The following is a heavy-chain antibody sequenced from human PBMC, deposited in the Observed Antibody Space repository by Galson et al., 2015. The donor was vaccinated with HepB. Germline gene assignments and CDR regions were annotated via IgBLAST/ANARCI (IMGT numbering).Heavy chain of an antibody. CDR3: ARLGQQLLFDY. J-gene: IGHJ4*02. Sequence: SLRLSCAASGFTFSSYAMHWVRQAPGKGLEWVAVISYDGSNKYYADSVKGRFTISRDNSKNTLYLQMNSLRAEDTAVYYCARLGQQLLFDYWGQGTLVTVSS. CDR2: ISYDGSNK. V-gene: IGHV3-30-3*01. CDR1: GFTFSSYA. D-gene: IGHD6-13*01.